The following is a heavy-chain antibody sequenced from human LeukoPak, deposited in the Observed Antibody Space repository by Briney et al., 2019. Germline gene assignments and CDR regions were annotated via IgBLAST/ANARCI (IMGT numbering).Heavy chain of an antibody. Sequence: QTGGSLRLSCAASGFTFSSYAMSWVRQAPGKGLEWVANIKQDGSEKYYVDSVKGRFTISRDNAKNSLYLQMNSLRAEDTAVYYCAREKRDCSGGSCYGAFDIWGQGTMVTVSS. J-gene: IGHJ3*02. CDR2: IKQDGSEK. CDR3: AREKRDCSGGSCYGAFDI. CDR1: GFTFSSYA. D-gene: IGHD2-15*01. V-gene: IGHV3-7*01.